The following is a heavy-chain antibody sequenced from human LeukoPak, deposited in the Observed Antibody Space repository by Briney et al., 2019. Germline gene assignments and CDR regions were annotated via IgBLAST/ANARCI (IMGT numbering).Heavy chain of an antibody. CDR3: ARDFGWFGEFPISDAFDI. Sequence: ASVKVSCKASGYTFTGYYMHWVRQAPGQGLEWMGWINPNSGGTNYAQKFQGRVTMTRDTSISTAYMELSRLRSDDTAVYYCARDFGWFGEFPISDAFDIWGQGTMVTVSS. V-gene: IGHV1-2*02. J-gene: IGHJ3*02. D-gene: IGHD3-10*01. CDR1: GYTFTGYY. CDR2: INPNSGGT.